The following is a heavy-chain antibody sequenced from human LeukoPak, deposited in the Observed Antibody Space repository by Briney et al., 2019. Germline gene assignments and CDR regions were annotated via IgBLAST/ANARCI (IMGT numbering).Heavy chain of an antibody. CDR2: ISGSGGST. D-gene: IGHD3-22*01. J-gene: IGHJ4*02. Sequence: GGSLRLSCAASGFTFSSYSMNWVRQAPGKGLEWVSAISGSGGSTYYADSVKGRFTISRDNSKNTLHLQMNSLRAEDTAVYYCAKSAYYDSSGFYREYYFDYWGQGTLVTVSS. CDR1: GFTFSSYS. CDR3: AKSAYYDSSGFYREYYFDY. V-gene: IGHV3-23*01.